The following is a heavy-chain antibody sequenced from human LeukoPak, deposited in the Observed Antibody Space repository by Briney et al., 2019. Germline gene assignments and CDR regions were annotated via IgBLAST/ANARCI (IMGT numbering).Heavy chain of an antibody. CDR1: GGSFSGYY. CDR2: INHSGST. D-gene: IGHD2-2*01. CDR3: ARGRIVVVPADDYWFDP. J-gene: IGHJ5*02. V-gene: IGHV4-34*01. Sequence: SETLSLTCAVYGGSFSGYYWSWIRQPPGKGLEWIGEINHSGSTNYNPSLKSRVTISVDRSKNQFSLKLSSVTAADTAVYYCARGRIVVVPADDYWFDPWGQGTLVTVSS.